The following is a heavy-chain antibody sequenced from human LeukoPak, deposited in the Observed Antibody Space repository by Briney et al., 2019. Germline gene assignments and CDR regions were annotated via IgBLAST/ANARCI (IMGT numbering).Heavy chain of an antibody. CDR2: INHSGST. J-gene: IGHJ5*02. Sequence: SETLSLTCAVYGGSFSGYYWSWIRQPPGKGLEWIGEINHSGSTNYNPSLKSRVTISVDTSKNQFSLKLSSVTAADTAVYYCARAHHGSGSINWFDPWGQGTLVTVSS. CDR1: GGSFSGYY. CDR3: ARAHHGSGSINWFDP. D-gene: IGHD3-10*01. V-gene: IGHV4-34*01.